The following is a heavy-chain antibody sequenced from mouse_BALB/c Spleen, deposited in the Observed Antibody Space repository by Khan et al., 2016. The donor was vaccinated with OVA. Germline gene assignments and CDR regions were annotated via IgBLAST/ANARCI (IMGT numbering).Heavy chain of an antibody. Sequence: QIQLVQSGPELKKPGETVRISCKASVYTFTTAGMQWVQKMPGKGLKWIGWINTHSGVPKYAEDFKGRFAFSLETSASTAYLQITNLKNEDTATYFCARGGAAYYRNDGGAMDYWGQGTSVTVSS. CDR2: INTHSGVP. J-gene: IGHJ4*01. CDR3: ARGGAAYYRNDGGAMDY. V-gene: IGHV9-4*02. D-gene: IGHD2-14*01. CDR1: VYTFTTAG.